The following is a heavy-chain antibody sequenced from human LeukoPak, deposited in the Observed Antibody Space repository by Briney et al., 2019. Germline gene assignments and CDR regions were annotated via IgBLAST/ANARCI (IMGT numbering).Heavy chain of an antibody. D-gene: IGHD6-13*01. CDR2: IFYSGST. V-gene: IGHV4-38-2*02. CDR1: GYSISSGYY. CDR3: ARTSSSWYPGTDWFDP. Sequence: SETLSLTCTVSGYSISSGYYWGWIRQPPGKGLEWIGNIFYSGSTYYSPSLKSRVTISLGTSRNQFSLKLSSVTAADTAVYYCARTSSSWYPGTDWFDPWGQGTLVTVSS. J-gene: IGHJ5*02.